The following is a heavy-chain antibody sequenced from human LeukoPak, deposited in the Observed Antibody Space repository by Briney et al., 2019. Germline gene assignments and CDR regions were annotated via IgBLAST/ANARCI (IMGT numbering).Heavy chain of an antibody. J-gene: IGHJ4*02. CDR2: IYYSGTT. D-gene: IGHD1-26*01. Sequence: SETLSLTCTVSGGSMSTHYWSWIGQPPGKGLEWIGYIYYSGTTNYNPSLKSRVTISVDTSKNQFSLKLSSVTAADTAVYYCARRAPVASGAIDYWGQGTLVTVSS. V-gene: IGHV4-59*08. CDR1: GGSMSTHY. CDR3: ARRAPVASGAIDY.